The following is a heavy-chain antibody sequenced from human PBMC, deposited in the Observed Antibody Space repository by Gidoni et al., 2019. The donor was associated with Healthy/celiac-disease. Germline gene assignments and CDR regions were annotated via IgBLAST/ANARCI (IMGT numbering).Heavy chain of an antibody. D-gene: IGHD1-26*01. CDR1: GGSVSSGSYY. J-gene: IGHJ4*02. CDR2: SYFSGST. Sequence: QVQLRESSPGLVKPSEPLSLTCPVPGGSVSSGSYYWRWIRQPPGKGLEWIGYSYFSGSTDYNPSLKSRVTMSVDTSKYQFSLKLSAVTAADTAVYYCAREGSWSYVDYWGQGTLVTVSS. CDR3: AREGSWSYVDY. V-gene: IGHV4-61*01.